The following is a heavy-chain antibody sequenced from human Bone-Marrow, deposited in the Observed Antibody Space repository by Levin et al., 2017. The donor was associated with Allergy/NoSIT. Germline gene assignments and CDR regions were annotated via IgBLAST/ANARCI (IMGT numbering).Heavy chain of an antibody. Sequence: GGSLRLSCEASGFSFNNYGMHWVRQAPGKGLEWVAVMSYDGSNKYYADSVKGRFTISRDNSKNTLYLQMNSLRAEDTAVYYCAKDHGSGSTFDYWGQGTLVTVSS. V-gene: IGHV3-30*18. CDR1: GFSFNNYG. D-gene: IGHD3-10*01. J-gene: IGHJ4*02. CDR2: MSYDGSNK. CDR3: AKDHGSGSTFDY.